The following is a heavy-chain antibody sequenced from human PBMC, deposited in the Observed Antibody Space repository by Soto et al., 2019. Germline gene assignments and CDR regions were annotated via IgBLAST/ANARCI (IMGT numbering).Heavy chain of an antibody. D-gene: IGHD4-17*01. Sequence: GSLRLSCAASGFTFSTYAMSWVRQAPGKGLEWVSAISGSGGSTYSADSVNGRFTISRDNSINMLYLQMNSLTTEETAVYYCALPRGYGVFDAYDFWGQGAMVTVSS. CDR2: ISGSGGST. J-gene: IGHJ3*01. CDR1: GFTFSTYA. CDR3: ALPRGYGVFDAYDF. V-gene: IGHV3-23*01.